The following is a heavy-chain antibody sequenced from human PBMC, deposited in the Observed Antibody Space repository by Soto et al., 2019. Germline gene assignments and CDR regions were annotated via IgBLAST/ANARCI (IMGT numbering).Heavy chain of an antibody. J-gene: IGHJ4*02. D-gene: IGHD3-16*01. CDR3: ARERPTGDKGGLDY. CDR2: IYYSGST. V-gene: IGHV4-31*03. Sequence: QVQLQESGPGLVKPSQTLSLTCTVSGGSISSGGYSWSWIRQHSGKGLEWIGYIYYSGSTYYNPSLKSRVTISVDTSKNHFSLKLSSVTAADTAVYYCARERPTGDKGGLDYWGQGTLVTVSS. CDR1: GGSISSGGYS.